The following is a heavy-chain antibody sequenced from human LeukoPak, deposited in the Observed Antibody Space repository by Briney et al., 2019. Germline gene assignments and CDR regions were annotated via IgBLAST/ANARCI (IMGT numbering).Heavy chain of an antibody. CDR1: GGTFSSYA. CDR3: ARGGWFGGNHYYGMDV. CDR2: IIPIFGTA. V-gene: IGHV1-69*05. Sequence: EASVTVSCKASGGTFSSYAISWVRQAPGQGLEWMGGIIPIFGTANYAQKFQGRVTMTRDTSTSTVYMELSSLRSEDTAVYYCARGGWFGGNHYYGMDVWGQGTTVTVSS. J-gene: IGHJ6*02. D-gene: IGHD3-10*01.